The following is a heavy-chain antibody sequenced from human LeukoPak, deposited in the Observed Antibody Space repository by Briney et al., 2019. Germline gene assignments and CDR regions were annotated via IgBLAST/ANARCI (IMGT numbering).Heavy chain of an antibody. V-gene: IGHV4-59*01. CDR2: ILYSGST. CDR1: GGSISSYS. J-gene: IGHJ4*02. D-gene: IGHD3-10*01. Sequence: KSSETLSLTCTVSGGSISSYSWSWIRQPPGKGLEWIGYILYSGSTNYNPSLKSRVTISLDTSKNQFSLNLNSVTAADTAVYYCARAGGIRGSALDLDYWGQGTLVTVSS. CDR3: ARAGGIRGSALDLDY.